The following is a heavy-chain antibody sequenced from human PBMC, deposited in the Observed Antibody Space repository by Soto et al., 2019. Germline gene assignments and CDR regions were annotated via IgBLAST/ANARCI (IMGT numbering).Heavy chain of an antibody. J-gene: IGHJ6*02. CDR2: INPNSGGT. Sequence: ASVKVSCKASGYTFTGYYMHWVRQAPGQGLEWMGWINPNSGGTNYAQKLQGWVTMTRVTSISTAYMELSRLRSDDTAVYYCARDRLRGCSGGSCYLDYYYGMDVWGQGTTVTVSS. CDR1: GYTFTGYY. CDR3: ARDRLRGCSGGSCYLDYYYGMDV. V-gene: IGHV1-2*04. D-gene: IGHD2-15*01.